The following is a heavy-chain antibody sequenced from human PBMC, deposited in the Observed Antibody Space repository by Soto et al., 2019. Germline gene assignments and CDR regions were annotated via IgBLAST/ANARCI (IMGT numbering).Heavy chain of an antibody. CDR1: DGSISTYY. D-gene: IGHD3-3*01. J-gene: IGHJ4*02. CDR3: ARGGHDFWSGPFDY. CDR2: IDASGSA. Sequence: SDTLSLTCTVSDGSISTYYCNWIRKPAGKGLEWIGRIDASGSADYNPSLKSRVTVSVDTSKNQFSLRLSSVTAADTAVYYCARGGHDFWSGPFDYWGQGVQVTVSS. V-gene: IGHV4-4*07.